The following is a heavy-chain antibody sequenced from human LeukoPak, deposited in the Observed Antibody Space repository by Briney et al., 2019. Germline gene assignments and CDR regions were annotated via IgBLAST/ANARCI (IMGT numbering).Heavy chain of an antibody. CDR1: GGSISSSSYY. D-gene: IGHD2-15*01. V-gene: IGHV4-39*07. J-gene: IGHJ3*02. Sequence: KPSETLSLTCTVSGGSISSSSYYWGWIRQPPGKGLEWIGNIYYTGSTYYSPSLKSRVTISIDPSKSQFSLKLSSVTAADTAVYYCARVVVVAPFDAFDIWGQGTMVTVSS. CDR3: ARVVVVAPFDAFDI. CDR2: IYYTGST.